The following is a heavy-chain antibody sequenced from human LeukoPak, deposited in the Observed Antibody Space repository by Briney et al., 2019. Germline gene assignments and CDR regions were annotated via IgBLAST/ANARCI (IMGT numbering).Heavy chain of an antibody. V-gene: IGHV3-23*01. D-gene: IGHD6-6*01. Sequence: GGSLRLSCAASGFTFSSYAMSWVRQAPGKGLEWVSAISGSGGSTYYADSVKGRFTISRDNSKNTLYLQMNSLRTEDTAVYYCAKDLLSSSSWEYYYYGMDVWGQGTTVTVSS. J-gene: IGHJ6*02. CDR3: AKDLLSSSSWEYYYYGMDV. CDR2: ISGSGGST. CDR1: GFTFSSYA.